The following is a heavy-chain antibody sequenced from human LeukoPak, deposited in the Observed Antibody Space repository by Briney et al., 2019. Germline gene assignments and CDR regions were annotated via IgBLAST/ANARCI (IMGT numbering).Heavy chain of an antibody. CDR1: GFTFRSYG. CDR3: ARGNYDSSGYYRSSMYYFDY. D-gene: IGHD3-22*01. V-gene: IGHV3-21*01. J-gene: IGHJ4*02. CDR2: ISSSSSYI. Sequence: PGGSLRLSCAASGFTFRSYGMNWVRQAPGKGLEWVSSISSSSSYIYYADSVKGRFTISRDNAKNSLYLQMNSLRAEDTAVYYCARGNYDSSGYYRSSMYYFDYWGQGTLVTVSS.